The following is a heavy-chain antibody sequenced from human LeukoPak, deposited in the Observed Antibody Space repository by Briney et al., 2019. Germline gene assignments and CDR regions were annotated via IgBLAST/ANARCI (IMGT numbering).Heavy chain of an antibody. CDR3: ARLAPDGDRDY. CDR1: GGSISSSSYY. D-gene: IGHD4-17*01. Sequence: SETLSLTCTVSGGSISSSSYYWGWIRQPPGKGLEWIGEINHSGNTNYNPSLKSRVTISVDTSKNQFSLKLTSVTAADTAVYYCARLAPDGDRDYWGQGTLVTVSS. CDR2: INHSGNT. J-gene: IGHJ4*02. V-gene: IGHV4-39*07.